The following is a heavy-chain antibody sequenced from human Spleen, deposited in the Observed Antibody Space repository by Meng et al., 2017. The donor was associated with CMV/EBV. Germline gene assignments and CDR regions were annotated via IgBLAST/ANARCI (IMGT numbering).Heavy chain of an antibody. CDR3: ARGGAARAGGYFDY. CDR1: GGSISSNSYY. V-gene: IGHV4-39*07. CDR2: IRYSGST. D-gene: IGHD6-6*01. J-gene: IGHJ4*02. Sequence: SETLSLTCTVSGGSISSNSYYWGWIRQPPGKGLEWIGSIRYSGSTYYNPSLKSRVTISVDTSKNQFSLKLSSVTAADTAVYYCARGGAARAGGYFDYWGQGTLVTVSS.